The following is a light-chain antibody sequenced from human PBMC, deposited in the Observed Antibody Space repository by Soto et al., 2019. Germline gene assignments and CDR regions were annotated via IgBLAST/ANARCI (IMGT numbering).Light chain of an antibody. CDR3: SSHRSGNTYV. J-gene: IGLJ1*01. CDR2: EVS. Sequence: SVLTQPASVSGSPGQSITISCTGTSSDVGGYNYVSWYQQHPGKAPKLMIYEVSNRPSGVSNRFSGSKSGNTASLTISGLQAEDEADYYCSSHRSGNTYVFGTGTKVTVL. CDR1: SSDVGGYNY. V-gene: IGLV2-14*01.